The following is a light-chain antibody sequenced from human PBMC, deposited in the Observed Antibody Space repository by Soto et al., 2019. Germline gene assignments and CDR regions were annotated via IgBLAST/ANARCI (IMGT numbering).Light chain of an antibody. V-gene: IGLV2-14*01. CDR1: RSDIGGYNY. J-gene: IGLJ2*01. Sequence: QSALTQPASVSGSPGQSITISCTGTRSDIGGYNYVSWYQQHPGRAPKLMIYEVIYRPSGVSNRFSASKSGKTASLTISGLQDEHEADFYCSSYTNRRTLVFGGGTKLTVL. CDR2: EVI. CDR3: SSYTNRRTLV.